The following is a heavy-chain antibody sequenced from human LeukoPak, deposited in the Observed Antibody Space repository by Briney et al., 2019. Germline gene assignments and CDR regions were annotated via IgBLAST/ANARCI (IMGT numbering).Heavy chain of an antibody. J-gene: IGHJ3*02. V-gene: IGHV3-9*01. CDR3: AKDRLWFGELTSRWDAFDI. CDR1: GFTFDDYA. CDR2: ISWNSGSI. D-gene: IGHD3-10*01. Sequence: PGGSLRLSCAASGFTFDDYAMHWVRQAPGKGLEWVSGISWNSGSIGYADSVKGRFTISRDNAKNSLYLQMNSLRAEDTALYYCAKDRLWFGELTSRWDAFDIWGQGTMVTVSS.